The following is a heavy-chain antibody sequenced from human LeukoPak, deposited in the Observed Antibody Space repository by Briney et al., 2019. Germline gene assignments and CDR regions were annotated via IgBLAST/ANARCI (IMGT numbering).Heavy chain of an antibody. Sequence: GASVKVSCKASGYTFTSYDINWVRQATGQGLEWMGWINPNSGGTNYAQKFQGRVTMTRDTSISTAYMELSRLRSDDTAVYYCARVYNSGYDYWGQGTLVTVSS. CDR1: GYTFTSYD. V-gene: IGHV1-2*02. J-gene: IGHJ4*02. CDR3: ARVYNSGYDY. CDR2: INPNSGGT. D-gene: IGHD5-12*01.